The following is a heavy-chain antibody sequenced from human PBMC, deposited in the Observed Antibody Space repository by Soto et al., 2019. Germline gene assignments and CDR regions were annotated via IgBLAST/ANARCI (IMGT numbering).Heavy chain of an antibody. V-gene: IGHV1-18*01. Sequence: ASVKVSCKASGYTFTSYGISWVRQAPGQGLEWMGWISAYNGNTNYAQKLQGRVTMTTDTSTSTAYMELRSLRSDDTAVYYCARAGCSSTSCHLYYYYYGMDVWGQGTTVTVSS. CDR2: ISAYNGNT. J-gene: IGHJ6*02. CDR3: ARAGCSSTSCHLYYYYYGMDV. CDR1: GYTFTSYG. D-gene: IGHD2-2*01.